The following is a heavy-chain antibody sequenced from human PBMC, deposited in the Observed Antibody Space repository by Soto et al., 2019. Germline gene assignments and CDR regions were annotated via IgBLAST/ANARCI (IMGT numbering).Heavy chain of an antibody. D-gene: IGHD2-15*01. CDR1: GYTFTSYA. Sequence: APVKVSCKTSGYTFTSYAMHWLRQATGQRLEWMGWINAGNGNTKYSQKFQGRVTITRDTSASTAYMELSSLRSEDTAVYYCARDTLYYYYYGMDVWGQGTTVTVSS. V-gene: IGHV1-3*01. J-gene: IGHJ6*02. CDR3: ARDTLYYYYYGMDV. CDR2: INAGNGNT.